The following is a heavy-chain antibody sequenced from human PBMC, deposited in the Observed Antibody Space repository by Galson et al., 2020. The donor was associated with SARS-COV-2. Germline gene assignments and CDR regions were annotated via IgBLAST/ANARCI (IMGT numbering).Heavy chain of an antibody. CDR2: FDPEDGET. Sequence: ASVKVSCKVSGYTLTELSMHWVQQAPGKGLEWMGGFDPEDGETIYAQKFQGRVTMTEDTSTDTAYMELSSLRSEDTAVYYCATEISGSSHKNNWFDPWGQGTLVTVSS. D-gene: IGHD6-13*01. CDR1: GYTLTELS. CDR3: ATEISGSSHKNNWFDP. J-gene: IGHJ5*02. V-gene: IGHV1-24*01.